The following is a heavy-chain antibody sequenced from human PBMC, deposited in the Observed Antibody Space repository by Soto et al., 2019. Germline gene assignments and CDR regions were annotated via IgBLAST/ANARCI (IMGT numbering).Heavy chain of an antibody. D-gene: IGHD6-6*01. V-gene: IGHV4-59*01. J-gene: IGHJ4*02. CDR2: IYYSGTT. Sequence: SETLSLTCTVSGGSISYYYWSWIRQPPGKGLEWIGYIYYSGTTNYNPSLKSRVTISVDTSKNQFSLKLSSVTAADTAVYYCARDTLYSSSAIYFDYWGQGTLVTVSS. CDR3: ARDTLYSSSAIYFDY. CDR1: GGSISYYY.